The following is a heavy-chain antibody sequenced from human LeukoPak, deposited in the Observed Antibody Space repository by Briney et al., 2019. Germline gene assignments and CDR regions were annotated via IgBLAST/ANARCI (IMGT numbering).Heavy chain of an antibody. V-gene: IGHV1-69*13. CDR1: EGTFSSYA. J-gene: IGHJ6*03. CDR3: ARVIVVVTASVYYYYYMDV. CDR2: IIPIFGTA. D-gene: IGHD2-21*02. Sequence: ASVKVSCKASEGTFSSYAISWVRQAPGQGLEWMGGIIPIFGTANYAQKFQGRVTITADESTSTAYMELSSLRSEDTAVYYCARVIVVVTASVYYYYYMDVWGKGTTVTISS.